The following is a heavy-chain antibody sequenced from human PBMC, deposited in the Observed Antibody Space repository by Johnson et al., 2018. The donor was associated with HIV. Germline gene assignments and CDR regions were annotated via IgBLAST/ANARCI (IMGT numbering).Heavy chain of an antibody. CDR3: ARGLRRTTVGNDAFDI. V-gene: IGHV3-53*01. D-gene: IGHD4-23*01. J-gene: IGHJ3*02. CDR1: GFTVSSNY. CDR2: IYSGGST. Sequence: MQLVESGGGVVRPGGSLRLSCAASGFTVSSNYMSWVRQAPGKGLEWVSVIYSGGSTYYADSVKGRFTISRDNSKNTLYLQMNSLRAEDTAVYYCARGLRRTTVGNDAFDIWGQGTMVTVSS.